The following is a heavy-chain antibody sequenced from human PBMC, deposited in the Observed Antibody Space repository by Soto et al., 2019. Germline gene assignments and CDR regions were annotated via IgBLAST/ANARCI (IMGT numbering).Heavy chain of an antibody. J-gene: IGHJ4*02. CDR1: GFTFSSYW. Sequence: EVQLVESGGGLVQPGGSLRLSCAASGFTFSSYWMSWVRQAPGKGLEWVANIKKDGSEKYYVDSVKGRFTISRDNAKNSLYLQMNSLRAEDTAVYYCARALASIVGAAHSDHWGQGILVTVSS. CDR2: IKKDGSEK. V-gene: IGHV3-7*03. CDR3: ARALASIVGAAHSDH. D-gene: IGHD1-26*01.